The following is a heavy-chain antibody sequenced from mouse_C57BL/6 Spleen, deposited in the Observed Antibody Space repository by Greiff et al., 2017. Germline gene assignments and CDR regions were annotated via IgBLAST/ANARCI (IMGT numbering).Heavy chain of an antibody. CDR3: ARSAQATPWFAY. CDR2: IDPSDSYT. D-gene: IGHD3-2*02. J-gene: IGHJ3*01. CDR1: GYTFTSYW. V-gene: IGHV1-59*01. Sequence: QVQLQQPGAELVRPGTSVKLSCKASGYTFTSYWMHWVKQRPGQGLEWIGVIDPSDSYTNYNQKFKGKATLTVDTSSSTAYMQLSSLTSEDSAVYYCARSAQATPWFAYWGQGTLVTVSA.